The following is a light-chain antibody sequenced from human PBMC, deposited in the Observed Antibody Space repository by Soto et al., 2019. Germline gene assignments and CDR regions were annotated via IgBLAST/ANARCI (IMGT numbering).Light chain of an antibody. J-gene: IGKJ5*01. Sequence: EIVLTQSPGTLSLSPGERATLSCRASQSLTSNSLAWYQQKPGQPPRLLMYGASSRASGIPDRFSGSGSGTDFTLTISRLEPEDFAVFYCQQYVTSPIAFGQGTRLEIK. V-gene: IGKV3-20*01. CDR3: QQYVTSPIA. CDR2: GAS. CDR1: QSLTSNS.